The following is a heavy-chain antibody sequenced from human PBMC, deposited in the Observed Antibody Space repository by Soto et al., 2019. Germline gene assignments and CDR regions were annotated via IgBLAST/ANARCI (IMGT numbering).Heavy chain of an antibody. V-gene: IGHV4-59*08. CDR3: ARHEYYDFCSSTSCTAYFDY. D-gene: IGHD2-2*01. J-gene: IGHJ4*02. CDR2: IYYSGST. Sequence: SQTLSLTCAVSGGSICSYYWNCLRQPPGKGLEWIGYIYYSGSTNYNPSLKSRVTISVDTSKNQFSLKLSSVTAADTAVYYCARHEYYDFCSSTSCTAYFDYWGQGTLVTVSS. CDR1: GGSICSYY.